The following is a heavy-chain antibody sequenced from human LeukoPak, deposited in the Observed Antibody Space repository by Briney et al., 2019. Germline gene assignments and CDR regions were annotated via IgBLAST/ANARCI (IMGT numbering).Heavy chain of an antibody. CDR2: IGSGFTT. D-gene: IGHD1-26*01. J-gene: IGHJ4*02. V-gene: IGHV3-23*01. CDR3: AKGGPSGGFYIASDY. Sequence: GGSLRLSCEASGFTFSSYAMSWVRQAPGKGLEWVSTIGSGFTTYYPDSVRGRFTISRDNSKTTVLLQMNGLRAEDTAVYYCAKGGPSGGFYIASDYWGQGALVTVSS. CDR1: GFTFSSYA.